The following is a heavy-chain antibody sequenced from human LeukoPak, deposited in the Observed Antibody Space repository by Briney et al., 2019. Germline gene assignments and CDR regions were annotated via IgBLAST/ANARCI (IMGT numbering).Heavy chain of an antibody. CDR3: AKDLRVIAAAGTGGFDY. D-gene: IGHD6-13*01. J-gene: IGHJ4*02. CDR2: IRYDGSNK. Sequence: GGSLRLSCAASGFTFSSYGMHWVRQAPGKGLEWVAFIRYDGSNKYYADSVKGRFTMSRDNSRNTLYLQMNSLRAEDTAVYYCAKDLRVIAAAGTGGFDYWGQGTLVTVSS. V-gene: IGHV3-30*02. CDR1: GFTFSSYG.